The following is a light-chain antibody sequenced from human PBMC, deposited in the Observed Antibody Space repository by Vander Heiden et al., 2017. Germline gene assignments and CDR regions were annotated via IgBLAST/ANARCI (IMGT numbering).Light chain of an antibody. CDR2: DAS. J-gene: IGKJ4*01. CDR3: QQRSNWPLT. V-gene: IGKV3-11*01. CDR1: QSVSSY. Sequence: EIVLTQSQATLSVAPGERATLSCRASQSVSSYLAWYQQKPGQAPRLLIYDASNRATGIQARFSGSGSGTDFTLTISSLEPEDFAVYYCQQRSNWPLTFGGGTKVEIK.